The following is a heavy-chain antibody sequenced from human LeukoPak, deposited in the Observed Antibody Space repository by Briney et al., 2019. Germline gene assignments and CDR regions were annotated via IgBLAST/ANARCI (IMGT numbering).Heavy chain of an antibody. J-gene: IGHJ4*02. V-gene: IGHV4-4*08. Sequence: PSETLSLTCTVSGGSISSYYWSWIRQPPGKGLEWIGYIYTSGSTNYNPSLKSRVTMSVDTSKNQFSLKLSSVTAADTAVYYCARGGITGTTGPDYWGQGTLVTVSS. CDR3: ARGGITGTTGPDY. CDR2: IYTSGST. CDR1: GGSISSYY. D-gene: IGHD1-7*01.